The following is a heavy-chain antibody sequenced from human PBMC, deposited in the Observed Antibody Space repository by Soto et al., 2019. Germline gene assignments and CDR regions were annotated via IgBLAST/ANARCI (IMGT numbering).Heavy chain of an antibody. J-gene: IGHJ5*02. V-gene: IGHV2-5*01. Sequence: QITLKESGPTLVKPTQTLTLTCTFSGFSISTGGVGVGWIRQPPGKALEGLAVIYWNDDNRYSPSLKSRLTINKDTSKNQVVLTMTNMDPVDTATYYCAHRGYGDYPRDNWFDPWGQGTLVTVSS. CDR2: IYWNDDN. D-gene: IGHD4-17*01. CDR3: AHRGYGDYPRDNWFDP. CDR1: GFSISTGGVG.